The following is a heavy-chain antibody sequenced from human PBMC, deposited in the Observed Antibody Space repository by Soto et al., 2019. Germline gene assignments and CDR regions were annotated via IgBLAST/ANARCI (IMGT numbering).Heavy chain of an antibody. J-gene: IGHJ4*02. CDR3: ARWGSGWYYFDY. CDR2: INHSGST. Sequence: PSETLSLTCAVYGGSFSGYYWSWIRQPPGKGLEWIGEINHSGSTNYNPSLKSRVTISVDTSKNQFSLKLSSVTAADTAVYYCARWGSGWYYFDYWGQGTLVTAPQ. V-gene: IGHV4-34*01. D-gene: IGHD6-19*01. CDR1: GGSFSGYY.